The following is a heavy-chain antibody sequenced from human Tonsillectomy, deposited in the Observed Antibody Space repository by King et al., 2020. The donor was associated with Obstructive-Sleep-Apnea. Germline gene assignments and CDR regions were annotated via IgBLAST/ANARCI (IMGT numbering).Heavy chain of an antibody. D-gene: IGHD5-12*01. V-gene: IGHV1-2*02. CDR1: GYTFTGYY. CDR3: ARNSGYDYYFDY. CDR2: IDPYSGDT. Sequence: QLVQSGAEVKKPGASMKVSCKASGYTFTGYYMHWVRQAPGQGLEWMGWIDPYSGDTSYAQKFQGRVTMTRDTSISTAYVNLSRLRSYDTARYYCARNSGYDYYFDYWGQGTLVTVSS. J-gene: IGHJ4*02.